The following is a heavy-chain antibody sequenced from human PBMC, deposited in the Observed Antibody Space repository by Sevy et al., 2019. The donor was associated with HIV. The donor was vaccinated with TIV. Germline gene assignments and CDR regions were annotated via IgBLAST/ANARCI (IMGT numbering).Heavy chain of an antibody. D-gene: IGHD3-22*01. J-gene: IGHJ4*02. V-gene: IGHV5-51*01. CDR2: IYPGDSDI. CDR3: ARRGYDSSGYPQYYFDY. CDR1: GYRFTSYW. Sequence: GESLKISCKGSGYRFTSYWIGWVRQVPGKGLEWMGIIYPGDSDIRYSPSFQGQVTISADKSIKTAYLQWSSLKASDTAMYVCARRGYDSSGYPQYYFDYWGQGTLVTVSS.